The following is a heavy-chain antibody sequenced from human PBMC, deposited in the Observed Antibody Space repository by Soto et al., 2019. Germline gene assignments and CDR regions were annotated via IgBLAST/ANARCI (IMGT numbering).Heavy chain of an antibody. CDR1: GYTFTSYA. CDR2: INAGNGNT. D-gene: IGHD3-22*01. V-gene: IGHV1-3*01. CDR3: ARDRYDSSGYNSYYYYGMDV. Sequence: ASVKVSCKASGYTFTSYAMHWVRQAPGQRLEWMGWINAGNGNTKYSQKFQGRVTITRDTSASTAYMELSSLRSEDTAVYYCARDRYDSSGYNSYYYYGMDVWGQGTTVTVSS. J-gene: IGHJ6*02.